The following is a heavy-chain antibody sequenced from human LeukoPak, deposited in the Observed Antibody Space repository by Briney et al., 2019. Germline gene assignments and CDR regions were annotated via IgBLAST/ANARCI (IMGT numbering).Heavy chain of an antibody. Sequence: MPSETLSLTCIVSGYSISSGYYWGWIRQPPGKGLEWIGMIHHSGSTYYNPSLKSRVTISGDTSKNQFSLKLSSVTAADTAVYYCARHGPRKGGKSSYDSSGNNPFDYWGQGTLVTVSS. J-gene: IGHJ4*02. V-gene: IGHV4-38-2*02. CDR1: GYSISSGYY. D-gene: IGHD3-22*01. CDR3: ARHGPRKGGKSSYDSSGNNPFDY. CDR2: IHHSGST.